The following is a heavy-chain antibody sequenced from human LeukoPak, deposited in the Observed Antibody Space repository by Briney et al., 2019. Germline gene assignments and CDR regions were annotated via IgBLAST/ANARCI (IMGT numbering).Heavy chain of an antibody. Sequence: ASVKVSCKASGYTFTGFYMHWVRQAPGQGLEWMGWINPDSGGTNYAQKFQGRVTVTRDASISTAYMELSRLTSDDTAVYYCARLNGGYDYFDYWGQGTLVTVSS. CDR1: GYTFTGFY. CDR3: ARLNGGYDYFDY. D-gene: IGHD5-12*01. V-gene: IGHV1-2*02. CDR2: INPDSGGT. J-gene: IGHJ4*02.